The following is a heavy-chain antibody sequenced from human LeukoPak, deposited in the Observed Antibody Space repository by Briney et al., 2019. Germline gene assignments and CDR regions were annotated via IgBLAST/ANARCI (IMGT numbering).Heavy chain of an antibody. CDR2: TEGTT. CDR3: ASEGD. J-gene: IGHJ4*02. D-gene: IGHD3-16*01. V-gene: IGHV3-66*02. Sequence: TEGTTYYADSVKGRFIISRDNSKNTVYLRMNSLRVEDTAVYYCASEGDWGQGTLVTVSS.